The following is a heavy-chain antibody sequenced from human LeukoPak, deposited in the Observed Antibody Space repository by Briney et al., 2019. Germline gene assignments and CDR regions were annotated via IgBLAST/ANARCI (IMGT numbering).Heavy chain of an antibody. CDR3: ARALWFGELPTNFAY. CDR1: GITLSSYE. D-gene: IGHD3-10*01. V-gene: IGHV3-48*03. J-gene: IGHJ4*02. CDR2: ISSSGSTI. Sequence: GGSLRHSCAASGITLSSYEVNWVRQAPGKGLEWVSYISSSGSTIYYADSVKGRFTISRDNAKNSLYLQMNSLRADDAAVYYSARALWFGELPTNFAYWGQGTLVTVSS.